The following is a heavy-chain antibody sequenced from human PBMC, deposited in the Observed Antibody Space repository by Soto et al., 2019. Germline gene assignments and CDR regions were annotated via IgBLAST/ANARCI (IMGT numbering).Heavy chain of an antibody. CDR2: ISGGGGTT. CDR1: GFSFSSYA. D-gene: IGHD4-4*01. CDR3: AKAFYSNSLSDAFDI. Sequence: PRLSCAASGFSFSSYAMSWVRQAPGKGLEWVSAISGGGGTTYYADSVKGRFTISRDNSKNTLYLQMNSLRAEDTAVYYCAKAFYSNSLSDAFDIWGQGTMVTVSS. V-gene: IGHV3-23*01. J-gene: IGHJ3*02.